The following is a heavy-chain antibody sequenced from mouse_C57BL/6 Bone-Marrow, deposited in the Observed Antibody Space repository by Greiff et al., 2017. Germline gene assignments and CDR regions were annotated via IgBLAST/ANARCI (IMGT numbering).Heavy chain of an antibody. D-gene: IGHD1-1*01. V-gene: IGHV1-19*01. CDR2: INPYNGGT. J-gene: IGHJ4*01. Sequence: VQLKQSGPVLVKPGASVKMSCKASGYTFTDYYMNWVKQSHGKSLEWIGVINPYNGGTSYNQKFKGKATLTVDKSSSTAYMELNSLTSEDSAVYYCARRSTLYYAMDYWGQGTSVTVSS. CDR3: ARRSTLYYAMDY. CDR1: GYTFTDYY.